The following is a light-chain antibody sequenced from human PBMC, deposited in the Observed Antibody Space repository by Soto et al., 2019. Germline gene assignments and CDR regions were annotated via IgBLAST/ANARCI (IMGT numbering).Light chain of an antibody. Sequence: QLVLTQSPSASASLGASVKLTCTLSSGHSSYAIAWHQQQPEKGPRYLMKLNSDGSHSKGDGSPDRSSGSSSGAERYLTISSLQSEDEADCYCQTWGTGIQVFGGGTKLTVL. CDR1: SGHSSYA. CDR3: QTWGTGIQV. V-gene: IGLV4-69*01. J-gene: IGLJ2*01. CDR2: LNSDGSH.